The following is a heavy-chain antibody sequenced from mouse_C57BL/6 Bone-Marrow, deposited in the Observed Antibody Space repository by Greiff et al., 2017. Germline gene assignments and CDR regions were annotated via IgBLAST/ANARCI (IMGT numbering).Heavy chain of an antibody. J-gene: IGHJ2*01. V-gene: IGHV1-39*01. CDR1: GYSFTDYN. CDR2: INPNYGTT. Sequence: EVQVVESGPELVKPGASVKISCKASGYSFTDYNMNWVKQSNGKSLEWIGVINPNYGTTSYNQKFKGKATLTVDQSSSTAYMQLNSLTSEDSAVYYCARWPHYYGCYYAMDYWGQGTTLTVSS. D-gene: IGHD1-1*01. CDR3: ARWPHYYGCYYAMDY.